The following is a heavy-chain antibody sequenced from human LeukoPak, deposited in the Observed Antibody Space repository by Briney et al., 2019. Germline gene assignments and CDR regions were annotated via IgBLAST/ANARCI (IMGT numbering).Heavy chain of an antibody. D-gene: IGHD6-19*01. Sequence: GGSLRLSCAASGFTFSTHSMNWVRQAPGKGLEWVSYISSSSSTIYYADSVKGRFTISRDNAKNSLYLQMNSLRAEDTAVYYCAREVGASGWYNWFDPWGQGTLVTVSS. CDR1: GFTFSTHS. CDR3: AREVGASGWYNWFDP. V-gene: IGHV3-48*01. CDR2: ISSSSSTI. J-gene: IGHJ5*02.